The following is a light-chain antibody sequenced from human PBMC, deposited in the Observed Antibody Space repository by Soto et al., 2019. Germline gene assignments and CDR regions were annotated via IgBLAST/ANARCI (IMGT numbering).Light chain of an antibody. CDR3: ATWDDSLHGCYV. J-gene: IGLJ1*01. CDR2: RNN. V-gene: IGLV1-47*01. CDR1: TSNIGSNY. Sequence: QSVLTQPPSASGTPGQGVTISCSGSTSNIGSNYVYWYQQLPGTAPKLLIYRNNQRPSGVPDRFSGSKSGTSASLAISGLRSDDEADYFCATWDDSLHGCYVSGSGTKVIVL.